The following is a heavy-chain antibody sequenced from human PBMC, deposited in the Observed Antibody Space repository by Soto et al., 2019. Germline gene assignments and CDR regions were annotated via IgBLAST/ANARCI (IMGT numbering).Heavy chain of an antibody. CDR1: GGTFSSYT. D-gene: IGHD3-3*01. Sequence: ASVKVSCKASGGTFSSYTISWVRQAPGQGLEWMGRIIPILGIANYAQKFQGRVTITADKSTSTAYMELSSLRSEDTAVYYCARGFKGSDHDFWSGYYRGNYYYYYMDVWGKGTTVTVSS. CDR3: ARGFKGSDHDFWSGYYRGNYYYYYMDV. J-gene: IGHJ6*03. V-gene: IGHV1-69*02. CDR2: IIPILGIA.